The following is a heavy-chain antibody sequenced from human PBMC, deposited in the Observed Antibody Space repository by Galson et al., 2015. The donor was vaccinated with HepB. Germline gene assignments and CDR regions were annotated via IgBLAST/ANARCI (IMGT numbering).Heavy chain of an antibody. CDR2: ISSSSTI. D-gene: IGHD5-24*01. CDR1: GFTFSSYS. J-gene: IGHJ6*02. Sequence: SLRLSCAASGFTFSSYSMNWVRQAPGKGLEWVSYISSSSTIYYADSVKGRFTISRDNAKNSLYLQMNSLRAEDTAVYYCARDGYNSETYYYYGMDVWGQGTTVTVSS. V-gene: IGHV3-48*01. CDR3: ARDGYNSETYYYYGMDV.